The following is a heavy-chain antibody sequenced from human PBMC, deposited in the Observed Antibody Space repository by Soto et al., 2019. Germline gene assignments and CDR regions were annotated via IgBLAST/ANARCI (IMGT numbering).Heavy chain of an antibody. CDR1: GYTFSGYY. Sequence: QVQLVQSGAEVKKPGASVKVSCKASGYTFSGYYMHWVRQAPGQGLEWMGWINPNSGGTNYAQKFQGWVTMTRDTSISTAYMELSRMRSDDTAVYYCARDRYSSSWLSGMEVWGQGTTVTVSS. D-gene: IGHD6-13*01. J-gene: IGHJ6*02. CDR3: ARDRYSSSWLSGMEV. V-gene: IGHV1-2*04. CDR2: INPNSGGT.